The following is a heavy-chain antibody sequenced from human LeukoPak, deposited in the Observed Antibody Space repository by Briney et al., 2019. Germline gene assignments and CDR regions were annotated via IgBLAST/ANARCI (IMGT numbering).Heavy chain of an antibody. Sequence: SETLSHTCTVSGGSISSGGYYWSWIRQHPGKGLEWIGYIYYSGSTYYNPSLKSRVTISVDTSKNQFSLKLSSVTAADTAVYYCARDKGGRYCSSTSCYGGWFDPWGQGTLVTVSS. J-gene: IGHJ5*02. D-gene: IGHD2-2*01. V-gene: IGHV4-31*03. CDR2: IYYSGST. CDR1: GGSISSGGYY. CDR3: ARDKGGRYCSSTSCYGGWFDP.